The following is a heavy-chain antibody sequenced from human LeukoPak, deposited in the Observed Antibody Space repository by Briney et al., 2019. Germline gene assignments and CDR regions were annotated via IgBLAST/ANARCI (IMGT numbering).Heavy chain of an antibody. V-gene: IGHV1-69*13. CDR1: GGTFSSYA. Sequence: SVKVSCKASGGTFSSYAISWVRQAPGQGLEWMGGIIPIFGTANYAQKFQGRVTITADESTSTAYMELSSLRSEDTAVYYCARDSHITIFGVVTYYYGMDVWGQGTTVTVSS. CDR3: ARDSHITIFGVVTYYYGMDV. CDR2: IIPIFGTA. J-gene: IGHJ6*02. D-gene: IGHD3-3*01.